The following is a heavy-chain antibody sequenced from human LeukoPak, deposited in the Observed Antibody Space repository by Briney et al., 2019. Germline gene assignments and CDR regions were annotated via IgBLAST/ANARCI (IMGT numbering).Heavy chain of an antibody. V-gene: IGHV3-48*03. CDR1: EFTFSSYD. Sequence: GGSLRLSCAASEFTFSSYDIIWVRQAPGKGLEWVSWITGSGGAVKYADSVKGRFTISRDNAKKSVYLQMNSLRVEDTAVYYCARNGGGLDYWGQGTLVTVSS. CDR3: ARNGGGLDY. D-gene: IGHD3-16*01. CDR2: ITGSGGAV. J-gene: IGHJ4*02.